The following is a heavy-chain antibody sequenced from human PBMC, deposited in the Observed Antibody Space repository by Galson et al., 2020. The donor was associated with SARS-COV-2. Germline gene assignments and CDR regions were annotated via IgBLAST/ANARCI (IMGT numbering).Heavy chain of an antibody. CDR3: ANNPPDYYGSGDYYYYMDV. Sequence: GGSLRLSCAASGFTFSSYAMSWVRQAPGKGLEWVSAISGSGGSTYYADSVRGRFTISRDNSKNTLYLQMNSLRAEDTAVYYCANNPPDYYGSGDYYYYMDVWGKGTTVTVSS. J-gene: IGHJ6*03. D-gene: IGHD3-10*01. CDR1: GFTFSSYA. CDR2: ISGSGGST. V-gene: IGHV3-23*01.